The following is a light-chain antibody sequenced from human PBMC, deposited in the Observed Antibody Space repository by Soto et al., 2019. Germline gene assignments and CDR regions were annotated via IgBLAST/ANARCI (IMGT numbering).Light chain of an antibody. CDR2: AAS. V-gene: IGKV3-20*01. Sequence: ENVLTKSPGTLSLSPGERATLSCRASQSVSSSYLAWYQQRSGQAPRLLIYAASRRATDIPDRFSGRGSGRDFTLTISRQEPEDFAVFYCDVYGSSPPIIFGGGTKVEMK. CDR1: QSVSSSY. CDR3: DVYGSSPPII. J-gene: IGKJ4*01.